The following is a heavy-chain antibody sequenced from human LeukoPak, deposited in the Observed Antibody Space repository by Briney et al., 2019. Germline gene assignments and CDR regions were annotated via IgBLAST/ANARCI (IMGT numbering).Heavy chain of an antibody. Sequence: GGSLRLSCAVSGFTFSNYAMSWVRQAPGKGLEWVSAISGSGGTTYYGDSVKGRFTISRDNSKNTLYLQMNSLRAEDTAVYYCAKGGGYYGSGTYYKNNWFDPWGQGTLAIVSS. CDR1: GFTFSNYA. CDR2: ISGSGGTT. J-gene: IGHJ5*02. D-gene: IGHD3-10*01. V-gene: IGHV3-23*01. CDR3: AKGGGYYGSGTYYKNNWFDP.